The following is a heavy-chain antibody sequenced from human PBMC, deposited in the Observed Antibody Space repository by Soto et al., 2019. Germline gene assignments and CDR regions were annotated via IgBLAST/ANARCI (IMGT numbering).Heavy chain of an antibody. Sequence: PSETLSLTCTVSGGSISSGGYYWRWIRQDPGKGLEWIGYIYYSGSTYYNPSLKSRVTISVDTSKNQFSLKLSSVTAADTAVYYCARDYGSGSYYKAGWFDPWGQGTLVTVSS. CDR2: IYYSGST. CDR1: GGSISSGGYY. D-gene: IGHD3-10*01. CDR3: ARDYGSGSYYKAGWFDP. J-gene: IGHJ5*02. V-gene: IGHV4-31*03.